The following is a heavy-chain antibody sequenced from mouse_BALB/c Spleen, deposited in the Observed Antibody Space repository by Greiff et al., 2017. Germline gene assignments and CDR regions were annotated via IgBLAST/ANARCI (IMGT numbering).Heavy chain of an antibody. D-gene: IGHD1-2*01. V-gene: IGHV5-17*02. Sequence: EVMLVESGGGLVQPGGSRKLSCAASGFTFSSFGMHWVRQAPEKGLEWVAYISSGSSTIYYADTVKGRFTISRDNPKNILFLQMTSLRSEDTAMYYCARYHDSFKVPWFAYWGQGTLVTVSA. CDR1: GFTFSSFG. CDR3: ARYHDSFKVPWFAY. CDR2: ISSGSSTI. J-gene: IGHJ3*01.